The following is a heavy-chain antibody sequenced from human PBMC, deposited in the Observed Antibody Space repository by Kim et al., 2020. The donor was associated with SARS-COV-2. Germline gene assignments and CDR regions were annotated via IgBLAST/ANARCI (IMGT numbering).Heavy chain of an antibody. Sequence: SSYIYYAYSVKGRFTISRYNAKNSLYQQMNSLRAEDTAVYYCARDTTNDYWGQGTLVTVSS. V-gene: IGHV3-21*01. CDR3: ARDTTNDY. D-gene: IGHD1-1*01. CDR2: SSYI. J-gene: IGHJ4*02.